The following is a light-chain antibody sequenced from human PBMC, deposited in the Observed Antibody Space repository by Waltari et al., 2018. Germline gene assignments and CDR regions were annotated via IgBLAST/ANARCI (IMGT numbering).Light chain of an antibody. CDR2: END. J-gene: IGLJ2*01. V-gene: IGLV3-1*01. CDR1: RLGGQF. Sequence: SYELTQRPSVSVSPGQTAHITSSGYRLGGQFVCWYQQKPGQSPVVVIYENDQRPSGVPERFSGSNSGDTATLTISGTQAMDEADYYCQTWDSTTTWIFGGGTKLTVL. CDR3: QTWDSTTTWI.